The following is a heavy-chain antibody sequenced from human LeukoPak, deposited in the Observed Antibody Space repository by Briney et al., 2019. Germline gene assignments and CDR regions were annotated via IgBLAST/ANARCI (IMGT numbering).Heavy chain of an antibody. CDR1: GFAFSNYW. J-gene: IGHJ5*02. CDR2: IYVDGRTT. CDR3: IRDFRSADL. V-gene: IGHV3-74*01. Sequence: PGGSLRLSCVASGFAFSNYWMHWVRQPPGKGLVWVSRIYVDGRTTNYADSVKGRFTISRDNAKNTVYLEMNSLSVEDTATYYCIRDFRSADLWGQGTLVTVTS.